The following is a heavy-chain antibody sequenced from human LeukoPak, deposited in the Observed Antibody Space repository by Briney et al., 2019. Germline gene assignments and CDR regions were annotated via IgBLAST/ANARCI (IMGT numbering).Heavy chain of an antibody. J-gene: IGHJ4*02. CDR3: TRGSSGRRDN. CDR1: GYTFTSCD. CDR2: MNPNSGNT. D-gene: IGHD6-19*01. Sequence: ASVKVSCKASGYTFTSCDINWVRQATGQGLEWMRWMNPNSGNTGYGQSFQGRITMTRDISTGTAYMELSNLTSEDTAIYYCTRGSSGRRDNWGQGTLVTVSA. V-gene: IGHV1-8*01.